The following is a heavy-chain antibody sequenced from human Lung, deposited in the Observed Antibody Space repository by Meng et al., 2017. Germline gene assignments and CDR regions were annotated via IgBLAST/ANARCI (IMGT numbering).Heavy chain of an antibody. V-gene: IGHV3-23*01. CDR1: GFTFINSA. J-gene: IGHJ4*02. Sequence: GESLKISCSASGFTFINSAMSWVRQAPGKGLEWVSGISIDGDRTYYVDSVKGRFTISRDNSKNTVYLQMNSLRGEDTAVYFCAKEEVPNDYWGQGTLVTVSS. D-gene: IGHD1-1*01. CDR3: AKEEVPNDY. CDR2: ISIDGDRT.